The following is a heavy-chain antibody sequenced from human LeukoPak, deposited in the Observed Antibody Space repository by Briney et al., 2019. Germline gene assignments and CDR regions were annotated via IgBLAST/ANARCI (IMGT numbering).Heavy chain of an antibody. D-gene: IGHD3/OR15-3a*01. Sequence: GGSLRLSCAASGFTFSSYEMNWVRQAPGKGLEWVSGISGSGGSTYYADSVKGRFTISRDNSKNTLYLQMNSLRAEDTAVYYCARGRIGPDYWGQGTLLTVSS. J-gene: IGHJ4*02. CDR3: ARGRIGPDY. CDR2: ISGSGGST. CDR1: GFTFSSYE. V-gene: IGHV3-23*01.